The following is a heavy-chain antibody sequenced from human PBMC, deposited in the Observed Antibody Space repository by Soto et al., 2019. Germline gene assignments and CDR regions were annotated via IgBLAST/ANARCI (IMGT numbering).Heavy chain of an antibody. D-gene: IGHD6-6*01. J-gene: IGHJ4*02. CDR2: IIPMFGTA. CDR3: ASPNYSSSARYYFDY. V-gene: IGHV1-69*01. CDR1: GGTFNSYA. Sequence: QGQLVQSGAEVKKPGSSVKVSCKASGGTFNSYAISWVRQAPGQGLEWMGGIIPMFGTANYAQKFQGRVTITADESTSTASMELSSLRSEDTAVYYCASPNYSSSARYYFDYWGQGTLVTVSS.